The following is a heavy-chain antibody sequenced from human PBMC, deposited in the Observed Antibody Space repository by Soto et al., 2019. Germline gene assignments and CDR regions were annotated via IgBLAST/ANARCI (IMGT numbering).Heavy chain of an antibody. CDR2: INPNSRGT. CDR3: ARVTLKAGNWFDP. J-gene: IGHJ5*02. Sequence: GASVKVSCEASGYTFTDYFIHWVRQAPGQGFEWMGWINPNSRGTNYAQKFQGRVTMTRDTSNSTAYMELRGLTSDDTAVYYCARVTLKAGNWFDPWGQGTLVTVSS. V-gene: IGHV1-2*02. CDR1: GYTFTDYF.